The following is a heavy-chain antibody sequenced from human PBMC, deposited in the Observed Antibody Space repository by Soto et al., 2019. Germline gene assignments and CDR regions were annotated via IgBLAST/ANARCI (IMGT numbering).Heavy chain of an antibody. CDR1: GGSISSSSYY. CDR3: ARRDDFWSGYYTGAFDI. D-gene: IGHD3-3*01. CDR2: IYYSGST. V-gene: IGHV4-39*01. Sequence: SETLSLTCTVSGGSISSSSYYWGWIRQPPGKGLEWIGSIYYSGSTYYNPSLKSRVTISVDTSKNQFSLKLSSVTAADTAVYYCARRDDFWSGYYTGAFDIWGQGTMVTVSS. J-gene: IGHJ3*02.